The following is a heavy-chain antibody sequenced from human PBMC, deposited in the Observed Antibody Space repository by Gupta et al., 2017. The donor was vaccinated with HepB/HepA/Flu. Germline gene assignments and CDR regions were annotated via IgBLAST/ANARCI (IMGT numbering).Heavy chain of an antibody. Sequence: QVQLVESGGGVVQPGRSLRLSCPASGFTFSSYGMHWARQAPGKGLEWVAVIWYDGSNKYYADSVKGRFTISRDNSKNTLYLQMNSLRAEDTAVYYCARSLIESATTFDYWGQGTLVTVSS. V-gene: IGHV3-33*01. CDR2: IWYDGSNK. J-gene: IGHJ4*02. CDR1: GFTFSSYG. D-gene: IGHD3-22*01. CDR3: ARSLIESATTFDY.